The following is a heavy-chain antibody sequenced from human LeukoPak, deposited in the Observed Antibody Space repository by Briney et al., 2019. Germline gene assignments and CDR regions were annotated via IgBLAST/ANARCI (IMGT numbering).Heavy chain of an antibody. J-gene: IGHJ4*02. D-gene: IGHD3-22*01. CDR2: IIPILGIA. V-gene: IGHV1-69*04. CDR1: GGTFSSYA. CDR3: ARSGYYDSSGYPPPVDY. Sequence: GASVKVSCKASGGTFSSYAISWVRQAPGQGLEWMGRIIPILGIANYAQKFQGRVTITADKSTSTAYMELSSLRSEDTAVYYCARSGYYDSSGYPPPVDYWGQGTLVTVSS.